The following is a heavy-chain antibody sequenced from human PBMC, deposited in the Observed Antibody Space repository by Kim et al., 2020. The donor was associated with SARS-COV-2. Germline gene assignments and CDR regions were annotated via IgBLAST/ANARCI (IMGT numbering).Heavy chain of an antibody. CDR3: AKDGVFGLTPPDETSPFDS. CDR2: ISYDETHK. V-gene: IGHV3-30*18. J-gene: IGHJ4*02. CDR1: GFNFGLYG. Sequence: GGSLRLSCAASGFNFGLYGLHWVRQAPGKGLEWVATISYDETHKYYVDSVKGRFTISRDRSKNTLYLQMMSLRTEDTAVYYCAKDGVFGLTPPDETSPFDSWGQGTLVTVSS. D-gene: IGHD3-3*01.